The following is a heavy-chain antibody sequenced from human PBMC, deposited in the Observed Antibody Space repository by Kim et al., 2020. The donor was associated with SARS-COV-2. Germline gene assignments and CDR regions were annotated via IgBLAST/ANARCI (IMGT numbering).Heavy chain of an antibody. D-gene: IGHD2-21*01. J-gene: IGHJ4*01. CDR3: ARQRRDGYPIDY. V-gene: IGHV5-10-1*01. CDR1: GYSFTNYC. CDR2: FDTSGSYI. Sequence: GESLKISCKGSGYSFTNYCNTWVRQMPGKGLEWMGRFDTSGSYINSDPSLQGHVTISADKSITTGYPQWSSLKASDTDMLYCARQRRDGYPIDYWGQGPLITVS.